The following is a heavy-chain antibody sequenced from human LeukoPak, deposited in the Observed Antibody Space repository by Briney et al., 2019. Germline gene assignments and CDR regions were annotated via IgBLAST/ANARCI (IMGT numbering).Heavy chain of an antibody. CDR1: GFTFSSYA. V-gene: IGHV3-21*01. J-gene: IGHJ4*02. Sequence: SGGSLRLSCAASGFTFSSYAMNWVRQAPGKGLEWVSSITSSSSHIYYADPVKGRFTISRDNAKNSLYLQMNSLRAEDTAVYYCARVRATVTPFDYWGQGTLVTVSS. D-gene: IGHD4-17*01. CDR3: ARVRATVTPFDY. CDR2: ITSSSSHI.